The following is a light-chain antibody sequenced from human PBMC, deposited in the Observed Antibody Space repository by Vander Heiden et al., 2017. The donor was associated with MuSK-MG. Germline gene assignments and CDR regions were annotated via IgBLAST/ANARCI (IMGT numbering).Light chain of an antibody. CDR2: SAS. J-gene: IGKJ4*01. CDR1: QNINTY. Sequence: DLQMTPSPSSLSPSVADTVTISCRASQNINTYVNWYQQKPGKAPKLVIHSASSLQSGVPSRCSGSGAGTDFTLTITTVQPEDVATYVCQQSYRTPFTFGGGTRVEI. V-gene: IGKV1-39*01. CDR3: QQSYRTPFT.